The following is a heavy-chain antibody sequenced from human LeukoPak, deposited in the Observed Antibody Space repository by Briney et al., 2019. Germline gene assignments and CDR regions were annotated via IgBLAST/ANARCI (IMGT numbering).Heavy chain of an antibody. CDR3: GCAYYYGSGSYSYYFDY. J-gene: IGHJ4*02. Sequence: GGSLRLSCAASGFTFSSYSMNWDRQAPGKGLEWVSYISSSSRTIYYADSVKGRFTISRDNAKNSLYLQMNSLRAEDTAVYHCGCAYYYGSGSYSYYFDYWGQGTLVTVSS. V-gene: IGHV3-48*04. CDR2: ISSSSRTI. D-gene: IGHD3-10*01. CDR1: GFTFSSYS.